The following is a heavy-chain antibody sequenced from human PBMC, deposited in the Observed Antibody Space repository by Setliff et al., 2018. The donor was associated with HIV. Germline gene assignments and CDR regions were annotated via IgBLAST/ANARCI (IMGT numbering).Heavy chain of an antibody. V-gene: IGHV4-39*01. CDR1: GDSTTSGHFY. D-gene: IGHD6-19*01. Sequence: SETLSLTCTVSGDSTTSGHFYWGWIRQAPGKGLEWIGNILDGRVTFFNPSLRGRVTISVDASKNQVSLNLRSVTAADSAVYHCARPHSGRGGGAYFDPWGQGILVTVSS. J-gene: IGHJ5*02. CDR2: ILDGRVT. CDR3: ARPHSGRGGGAYFDP.